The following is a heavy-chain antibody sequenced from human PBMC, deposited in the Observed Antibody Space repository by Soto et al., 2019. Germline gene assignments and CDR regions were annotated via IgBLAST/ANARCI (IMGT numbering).Heavy chain of an antibody. J-gene: IGHJ3*02. D-gene: IGHD3-22*01. Sequence: SETLSLTCTVSGGSISSYYWSWIRQPPGKGLEWIGYIYYSGSTNYNPSLKSRVTVSVDTSKNQFSLKLSSVTAADTAVYYCARGYYYDSSGYYGNAFDIWGQGTMVTVSS. V-gene: IGHV4-59*01. CDR3: ARGYYYDSSGYYGNAFDI. CDR1: GGSISSYY. CDR2: IYYSGST.